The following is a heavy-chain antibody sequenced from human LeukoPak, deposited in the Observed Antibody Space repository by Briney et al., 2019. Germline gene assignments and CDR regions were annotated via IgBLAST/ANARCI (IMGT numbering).Heavy chain of an antibody. CDR2: ISGSGGST. V-gene: IGHV3-23*01. Sequence: GGSLRLSCAASGFTFSSYGMSWVRQAPGKGLEWVSAISGSGGSTYYADSVKGRFTISRDNSKNTLYLQMNSLRAEDTAVYYCARDQGHGGYGDYAAFDYWGQGTLVTVSS. CDR3: ARDQGHGGYGDYAAFDY. J-gene: IGHJ4*02. D-gene: IGHD4-17*01. CDR1: GFTFSSYG.